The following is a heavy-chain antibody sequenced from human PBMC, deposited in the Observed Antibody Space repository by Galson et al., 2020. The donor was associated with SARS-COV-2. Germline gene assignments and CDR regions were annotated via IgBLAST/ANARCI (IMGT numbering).Heavy chain of an antibody. Sequence: SETLSLTCAVRGGSLSGYYWSWIRQPPGKGLEWIGEINNSGTTTYNPSLESRVTISVDTSKDQFSLELTSVTAADTAVYYCARWIAVRPHYFDSWFQGTLVTFSS. V-gene: IGHV4-34*01. CDR3: ARWIAVRPHYFDS. CDR1: GGSLSGYY. CDR2: INNSGTT. D-gene: IGHD6-6*01. J-gene: IGHJ4*02.